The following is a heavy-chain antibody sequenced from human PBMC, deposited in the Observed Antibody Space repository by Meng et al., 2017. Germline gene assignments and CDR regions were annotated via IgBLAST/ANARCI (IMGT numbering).Heavy chain of an antibody. CDR3: GTGGDYYSFHY. J-gene: IGHJ4*02. D-gene: IGHD1-26*01. CDR1: GLNFNSYW. V-gene: IGHV3-74*01. CDR2: ISGDGSST. Sequence: GERVGSAGGLVQPGGYLRLACAASGLNFNSYWMHWVRQAPGKGLVWVSRISGDGSSTIYAESVKGRFTISRDNAKNTLYLQMNSLRGEDTAVYYCGTGGDYYSFHYWGQGTLVTVSS.